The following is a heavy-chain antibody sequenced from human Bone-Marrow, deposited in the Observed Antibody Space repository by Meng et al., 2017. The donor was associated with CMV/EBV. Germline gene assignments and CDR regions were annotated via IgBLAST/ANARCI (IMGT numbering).Heavy chain of an antibody. D-gene: IGHD2-2*01. CDR2: INPNSGGT. V-gene: IGHV1-2*02. Sequence: ASVKVSCKASGYTFTGYYMHWVRQAPGQGLEWMGWINPNSGGTNYAQKFQGRVTMTRDTSISTAYTELSRLRSDDTAVYYCARDSLPFESSTHDYWGQGTLVTVSS. J-gene: IGHJ4*02. CDR3: ARDSLPFESSTHDY. CDR1: GYTFTGYY.